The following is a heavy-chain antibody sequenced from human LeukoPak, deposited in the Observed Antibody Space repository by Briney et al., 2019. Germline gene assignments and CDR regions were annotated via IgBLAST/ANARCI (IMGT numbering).Heavy chain of an antibody. J-gene: IGHJ4*02. Sequence: GGALRLSXAACGFTFSSYGMHCVRQAPGEGLEWVSFIRYDVSNKYYADSVKGRLTISRDNSKNTLYLQMNSLRAEDTAVYYCAKVSGSYLPNFDYWGQGTLVTVS. V-gene: IGHV3-30*02. CDR2: IRYDVSNK. CDR3: AKVSGSYLPNFDY. CDR1: GFTFSSYG. D-gene: IGHD2-15*01.